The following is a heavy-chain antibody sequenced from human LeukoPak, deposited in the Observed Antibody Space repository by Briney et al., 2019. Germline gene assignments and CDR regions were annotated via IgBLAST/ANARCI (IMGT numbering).Heavy chain of an antibody. V-gene: IGHV3-30*02. Sequence: GGSLRLSCAASGFTFSSYAMHWVRQAPGKGLEWVAFIRYAGSNKYYADSVKGRFTISRDNSKNTLYLQMNSLRAEDTAVYYCAKSETYYYDSSGYSLFDYWGQGTLVTVSS. CDR1: GFTFSSYA. J-gene: IGHJ4*02. D-gene: IGHD3-22*01. CDR3: AKSETYYYDSSGYSLFDY. CDR2: IRYAGSNK.